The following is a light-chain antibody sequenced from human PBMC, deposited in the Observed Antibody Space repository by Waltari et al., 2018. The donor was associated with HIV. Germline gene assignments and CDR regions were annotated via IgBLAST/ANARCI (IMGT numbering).Light chain of an antibody. CDR2: DTS. V-gene: IGLV7-46*01. CDR3: LLSSSADDWV. Sequence: QAVVTQEPSLTVSPGGTVTLTCGSSTGAVTSGHYPYWFQQKPGQAPRTLIYDTSNKHSWTPARFSGSLLGGKAALTLSGAQPEDEADYYCLLSSSADDWVFGGGTKLTVL. CDR1: TGAVTSGHY. J-gene: IGLJ3*02.